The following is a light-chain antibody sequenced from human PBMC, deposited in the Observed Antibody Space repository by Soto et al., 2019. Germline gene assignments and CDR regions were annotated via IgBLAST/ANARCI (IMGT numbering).Light chain of an antibody. CDR3: SSYTSISIFSV. CDR2: EVS. V-gene: IGLV2-14*01. J-gene: IGLJ1*01. CDR1: SSDVVGYND. Sequence: QSVLTQPAAVSGCPGQSITISCTGTSSDVVGYNDVTWYQQHPGKAPKLMIYEVSNRPSGVSNRFSASKSGNTASLTISALQAEDEADYYCSSYTSISIFSVFGTGTKVTVL.